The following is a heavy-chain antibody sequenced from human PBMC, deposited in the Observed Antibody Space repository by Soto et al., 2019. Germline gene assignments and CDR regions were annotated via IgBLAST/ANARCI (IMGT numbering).Heavy chain of an antibody. CDR3: ARADRRGSYYG. D-gene: IGHD1-26*01. V-gene: IGHV4-61*01. J-gene: IGHJ4*02. CDR1: GGSVSSGSYY. Sequence: QVQLQESGPGLVKPSETLSLTCTVSGGSVSSGSYYWSWIRQPPGKGLEWIGYIYYSGSTNYNPSLKGRVTISVDTSKNQFSLKLSSVTAADTAVYYCARADRRGSYYGWGQGTLVTVSS. CDR2: IYYSGST.